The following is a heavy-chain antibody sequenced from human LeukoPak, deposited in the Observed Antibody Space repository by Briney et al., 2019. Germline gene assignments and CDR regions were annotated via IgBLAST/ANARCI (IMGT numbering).Heavy chain of an antibody. Sequence: PGGSLRLSCAASGFTFSTFTMNWVRQAPGKRLEWVAVISYDGSNKYYADSVKGRFTISRDNSKNTLYLQMNSLRAEDTAVYYCARGRDIVVVVAAFDDAFDIWGQGTMVTVSS. V-gene: IGHV3-30-3*01. J-gene: IGHJ3*02. CDR2: ISYDGSNK. CDR3: ARGRDIVVVVAAFDDAFDI. D-gene: IGHD2-15*01. CDR1: GFTFSTFT.